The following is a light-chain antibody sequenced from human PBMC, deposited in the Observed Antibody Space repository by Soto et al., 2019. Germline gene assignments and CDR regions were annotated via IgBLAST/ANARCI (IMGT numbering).Light chain of an antibody. CDR1: SSDVGGYNY. CDR2: DVS. J-gene: IGLJ1*01. Sequence: QSLLTQPASGSGSPGQSSTISCTGTSSDVGGYNYVSWYQQHPGKAPKLMIYDVSNRPSGVSNRFSGSKSGNTASLTISGLQAEDEADYYCSSYTSSSTLYVFGTGTKVTVL. V-gene: IGLV2-14*01. CDR3: SSYTSSSTLYV.